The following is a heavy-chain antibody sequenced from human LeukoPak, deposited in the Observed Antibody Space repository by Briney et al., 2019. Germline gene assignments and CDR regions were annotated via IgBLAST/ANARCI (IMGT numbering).Heavy chain of an antibody. V-gene: IGHV3-33*06. J-gene: IGHJ4*02. CDR1: GFTFSSYG. CDR2: IWYDGSNK. CDR3: AKDLGSGYYGLKFDY. Sequence: PGRSLRLSCAASGFTFSSYGMHWVRQAPGKGLEWVAVIWYDGSNKYYADSVKGRFTISRDNSKNTLYLRMNSLRAEDTAVCYCAKDLGSGYYGLKFDYWGQGTLVTVSS. D-gene: IGHD3-22*01.